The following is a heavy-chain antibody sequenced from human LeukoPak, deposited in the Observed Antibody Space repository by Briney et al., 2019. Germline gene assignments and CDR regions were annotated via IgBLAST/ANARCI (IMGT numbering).Heavy chain of an antibody. D-gene: IGHD2-21*01. CDR2: IWPSGST. J-gene: IGHJ4*02. Sequence: SETLSLTCSVSGGSISSGPYFWSWIRQSPGQGLEWIGYIWPSGSTNYNPSLSGRVAISLDKSRNHFTLMVTAVTAADTAFYYCARKGPEHPPTYFDHWGRGILVTVSS. CDR1: GGSISSGPYF. CDR3: ARKGPEHPPTYFDH. V-gene: IGHV4-30-2*06.